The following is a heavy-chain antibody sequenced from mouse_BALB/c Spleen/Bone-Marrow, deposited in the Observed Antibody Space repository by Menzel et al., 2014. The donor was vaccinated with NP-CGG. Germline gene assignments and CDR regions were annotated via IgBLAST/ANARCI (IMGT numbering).Heavy chain of an antibody. V-gene: IGHV1-87*01. CDR2: IYPGDGDT. Sequence: QVQLKQSGAELARPGASVKLSCKASGYTFTSYWMQWVKQRPGQGLGWIGAIYPGDGDTRYTQKFKGKATLTADKSSSTAYMQLSSLASEDSAVYYCARYYYAMDYWGQGTSVTVSS. CDR1: GYTFTSYW. CDR3: ARYYYAMDY. J-gene: IGHJ4*01.